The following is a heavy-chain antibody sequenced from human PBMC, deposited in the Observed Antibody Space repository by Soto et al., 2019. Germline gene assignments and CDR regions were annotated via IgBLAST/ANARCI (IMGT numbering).Heavy chain of an antibody. D-gene: IGHD6-13*01. CDR3: ARFSVRGGAAADTRPPPFDY. V-gene: IGHV4-34*01. Sequence: SETLSLTCAVYGGSFSGYYWSWIRQPPGKGLEWIGEINHSGSTNYNPSLKSRVTISVDTSKNQFSLKLSSVTAADTAMYYCARFSVRGGAAADTRPPPFDYWGQGTLVTVSS. CDR1: GGSFSGYY. CDR2: INHSGST. J-gene: IGHJ4*02.